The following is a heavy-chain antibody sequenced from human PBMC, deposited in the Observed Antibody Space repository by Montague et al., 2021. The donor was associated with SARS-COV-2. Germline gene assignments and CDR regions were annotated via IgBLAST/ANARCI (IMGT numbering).Heavy chain of an antibody. Sequence: SETLSLTCSVYGGSFSDYYWSWVRQPPGKGLEWIGEITHSTGASYNPSLKSRVSISVDTSKNQFSLRLTSVTAADTGVYYCARGQVTVFGVLIMLPGAVPLDVWGQGTKVTVSS. D-gene: IGHD3-3*01. CDR3: ARGQVTVFGVLIMLPGAVPLDV. CDR2: ITHSTGA. J-gene: IGHJ3*01. CDR1: GGSFSDYY. V-gene: IGHV4-34*01.